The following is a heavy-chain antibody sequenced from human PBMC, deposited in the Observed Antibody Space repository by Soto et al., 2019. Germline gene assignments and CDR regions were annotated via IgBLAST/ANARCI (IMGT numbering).Heavy chain of an antibody. D-gene: IGHD1-7*01. J-gene: IGHJ4*02. V-gene: IGHV3-23*01. CDR2: ISDSGST. CDR1: GFSFNNYA. Sequence: PGGSLRLSCAASGFSFNNYAMNWVRQAPGQGLEWVSTISDSGSTYYADSVKGRFTISRDNSKNTLYLQMKSLRAEDTAVYYCRSRPTTEPLHVYWGQGTLVTVSS. CDR3: RSRPTTEPLHVY.